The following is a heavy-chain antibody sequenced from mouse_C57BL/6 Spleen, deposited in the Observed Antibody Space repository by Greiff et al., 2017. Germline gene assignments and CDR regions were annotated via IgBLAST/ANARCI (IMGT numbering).Heavy chain of an antibody. Sequence: EVKVVESGGGLVKPGGSLKLSCAASGFTFSSYAMSWVRQTPEKRLEWVATISDGGSYTYYPDNVKGRFTIARDNAKNNLYLQMRHLKSEDTAMYYCAREGGSSYWYFDVWGTGTTVTVSS. D-gene: IGHD1-1*01. CDR3: AREGGSSYWYFDV. CDR1: GFTFSSYA. J-gene: IGHJ1*03. V-gene: IGHV5-4*01. CDR2: ISDGGSYT.